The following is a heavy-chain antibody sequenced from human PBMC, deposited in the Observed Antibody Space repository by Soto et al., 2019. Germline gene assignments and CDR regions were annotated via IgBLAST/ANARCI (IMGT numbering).Heavy chain of an antibody. J-gene: IGHJ6*02. V-gene: IGHV4-34*01. CDR1: GGSFSGYY. CDR3: ARRIYYYYGMDV. Sequence: QVQLQQWGAGLLKPSETLSLTCAVYGGSFSGYYWSWIRQPPGKGLEWIGEINHSGSTNYNPSLKSLVTISVDTSKNQCSLKLSSVTAADTAVYYCARRIYYYYGMDVWGQGTTVTVSS. CDR2: INHSGST.